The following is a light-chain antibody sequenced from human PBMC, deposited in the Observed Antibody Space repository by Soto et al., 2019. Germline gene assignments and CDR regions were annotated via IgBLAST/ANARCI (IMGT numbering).Light chain of an antibody. Sequence: QAVLTQPPSASGTPGQRVAISCSGGSSDIGSNPVNWYLHLPGAAPKLLIYRDNQRPSGVPDRFSGSKSGTSASLTISELQSEDEADYFCSAWDDNIYGPVFGGGTKVTVL. CDR2: RDN. J-gene: IGLJ2*01. CDR3: SAWDDNIYGPV. CDR1: SSDIGSNP. V-gene: IGLV1-44*01.